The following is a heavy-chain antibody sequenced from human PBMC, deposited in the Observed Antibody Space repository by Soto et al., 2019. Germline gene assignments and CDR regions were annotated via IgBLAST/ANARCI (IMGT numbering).Heavy chain of an antibody. Sequence: GGSLRLSCVASGFSFSSYWMSWVRQAPGKGLEWVATINQDGSEKYYVDSLKGRFTISRDNTKNSLYLQINSLTVEDTAVYYCASPRGNSPWFDPWGQGTLVTVSS. D-gene: IGHD3-16*01. V-gene: IGHV3-7*01. J-gene: IGHJ5*02. CDR1: GFSFSSYW. CDR3: ASPRGNSPWFDP. CDR2: INQDGSEK.